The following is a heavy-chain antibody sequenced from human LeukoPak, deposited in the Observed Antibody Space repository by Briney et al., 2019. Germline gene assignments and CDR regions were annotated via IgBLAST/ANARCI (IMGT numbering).Heavy chain of an antibody. D-gene: IGHD3-16*01. CDR1: GGTFSGQA. Sequence: SVKVSCKPSGGTFSGQAGSWVRQAPGQGLEWMGRIIPIFGSTDYSRKFRGGVTITTDEHATIVYMELGSLRSDDTVVYYCARGVRSHFYDYSGLYYYYLDLWGKGTTVT. CDR3: ARGVRSHFYDYSGLYYYYLDL. J-gene: IGHJ6*03. CDR2: IIPIFGST. V-gene: IGHV1-69*05.